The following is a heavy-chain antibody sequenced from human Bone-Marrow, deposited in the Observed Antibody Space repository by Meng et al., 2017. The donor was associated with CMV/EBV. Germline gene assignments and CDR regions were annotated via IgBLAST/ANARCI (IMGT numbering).Heavy chain of an antibody. V-gene: IGHV3-33*01. CDR2: IWYDGSNK. CDR1: GFTFSSYG. J-gene: IGHJ3*02. D-gene: IGHD3-10*01. Sequence: SGFTFSSYGMHWVRQAPGKGLEWVAVIWYDGSNKYYADSVKGRFTISRDNSKNTLYLQMNSLRAEDTAVYYCARDSYGSGSYGAFDIWGQGTMVTVSS. CDR3: ARDSYGSGSYGAFDI.